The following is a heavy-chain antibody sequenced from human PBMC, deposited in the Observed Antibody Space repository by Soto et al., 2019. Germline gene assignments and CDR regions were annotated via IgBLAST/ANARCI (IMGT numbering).Heavy chain of an antibody. CDR3: ARDRVVGATLYYYYYDMDV. CDR2: INHSGST. J-gene: IGHJ6*02. CDR1: GGSFSGYY. Sequence: SETLSLTCAVYGGSFSGYYWSWIRQPPGKGLEWIGEINHSGSTNYNPSLKSRVTISVDTSKNQFSLKLSSVTAADTAVYYCARDRVVGATLYYYYYDMDVWGQGTTVTVSS. V-gene: IGHV4-34*01. D-gene: IGHD1-26*01.